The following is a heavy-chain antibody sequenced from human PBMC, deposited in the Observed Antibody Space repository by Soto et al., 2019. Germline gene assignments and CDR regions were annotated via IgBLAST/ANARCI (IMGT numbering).Heavy chain of an antibody. CDR3: ARDPSTTGYYGLDV. CDR1: GFTVKNYQ. Sequence: PGGSLRLSCAASGFTVKNYQMNWVRQAPGKGLEWVSVIYSGGVTYYPDSVKGRFTIIRDTSRNTVYLQMNSLRADDTAIYYCARDPSTTGYYGLDVWGQGTTVTV. J-gene: IGHJ6*02. V-gene: IGHV3-53*01. CDR2: IYSGGVT.